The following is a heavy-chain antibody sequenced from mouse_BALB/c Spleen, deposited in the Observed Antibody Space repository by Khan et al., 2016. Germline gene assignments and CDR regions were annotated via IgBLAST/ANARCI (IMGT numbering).Heavy chain of an antibody. CDR3: AREGLTYDYAIDY. Sequence: QVQLKQSGAELVRPGVSVKISCKGSGYTFTDYAMHWVKQSHAKSLEWIGVISTYYGDTSYNQKFEGKATMTVDKSSSTAYMELARLTSEDSAIYYCAREGLTYDYAIDYWGQGTSVTVSS. CDR1: GYTFTDYA. V-gene: IGHV1S137*01. J-gene: IGHJ4*01. D-gene: IGHD1-1*01. CDR2: ISTYYGDT.